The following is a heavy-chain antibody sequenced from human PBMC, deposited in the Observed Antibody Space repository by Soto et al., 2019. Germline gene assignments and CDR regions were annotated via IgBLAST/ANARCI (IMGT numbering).Heavy chain of an antibody. CDR1: GYTFTSDY. J-gene: IGHJ3*02. D-gene: IGHD2-15*01. CDR2: INPSGGST. Sequence: VYFKASGYTFTSDYMHWAGHARVQGLDWMGIINPSGGSTSYAQKFQGRVTMTRDTSTSTVYMELSSLRSEDTAVYYCAREDGVVVAATQDAFDIWGQGTMVT. V-gene: IGHV1-46*01. CDR3: AREDGVVVAATQDAFDI.